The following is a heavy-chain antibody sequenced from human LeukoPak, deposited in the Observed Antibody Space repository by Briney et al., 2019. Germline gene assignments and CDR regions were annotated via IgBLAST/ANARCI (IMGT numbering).Heavy chain of an antibody. D-gene: IGHD5-18*01. CDR3: ARPRPQDTEGGADDWFDP. J-gene: IGHJ5*02. CDR2: IYYSGST. Sequence: PSETLSLTCTVSGGSISSSSYYWGWIRQPPGKGLEWIGSIYYSGSTYYNPSLKSRVTISVDTSKNQFSLKLSSVTAADTAVYYCARPRPQDTEGGADDWFDPWGQGTLVTVSS. V-gene: IGHV4-39*01. CDR1: GGSISSSSYY.